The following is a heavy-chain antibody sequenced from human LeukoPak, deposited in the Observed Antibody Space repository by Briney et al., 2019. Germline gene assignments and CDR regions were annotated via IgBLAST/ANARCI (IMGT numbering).Heavy chain of an antibody. J-gene: IGHJ4*02. CDR2: ISGDGGIT. V-gene: IGHV3-43*02. D-gene: IGHD6-13*01. Sequence: PGGSLRLSCAASGFTFDEHPMHWVRQAPGEGLEWVALISGDGGITSYAASVRGRLTISRDNSKNFLYLQMNSLTTEDAALYYCAKKSGAPANFDYWGRGTLVTVSS. CDR3: AKKSGAPANFDY. CDR1: GFTFDEHP.